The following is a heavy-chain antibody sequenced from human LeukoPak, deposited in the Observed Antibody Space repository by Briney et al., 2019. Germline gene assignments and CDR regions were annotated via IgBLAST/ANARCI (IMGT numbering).Heavy chain of an antibody. CDR2: INPNSGGT. V-gene: IGHV1-2*02. D-gene: IGHD5-18*01. Sequence: ASVKVSCKASGYTFTGYYMHWVRRAPGQGLEWMGWINPNSGGTNYAQKFQGRVTMTRDTSISTAYMELSRLRSDDTAVYYCARDRSGTAMVYRWSYWGQGTLVTVSS. CDR1: GYTFTGYY. J-gene: IGHJ4*02. CDR3: ARDRSGTAMVYRWSY.